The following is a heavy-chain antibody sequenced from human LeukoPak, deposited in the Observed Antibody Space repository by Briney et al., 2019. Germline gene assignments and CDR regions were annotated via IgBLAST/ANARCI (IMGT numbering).Heavy chain of an antibody. J-gene: IGHJ4*02. CDR1: GGPFSGFY. CDR2: INHSGNS. D-gene: IGHD3-22*01. Sequence: SETLSLTCAVYGGPFSGFYWSWIRQSPGKGLEWLGEINHSGNSNYNPSLQSRVTISVDASKNQFFLNVSSVTAADTAVYYCARDVLFLHYDSSDISRGYWGQGTLVTVSS. CDR3: ARDVLFLHYDSSDISRGY. V-gene: IGHV4-34*01.